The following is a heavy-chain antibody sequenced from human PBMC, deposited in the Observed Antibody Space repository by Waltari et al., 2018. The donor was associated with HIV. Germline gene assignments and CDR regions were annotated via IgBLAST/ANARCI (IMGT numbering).Heavy chain of an antibody. J-gene: IGHJ4*02. V-gene: IGHV3-74*01. Sequence: EVQLVESGGALVQPGGSLRLSCAASGFNFRGYWMHWIRQIPGKGLVWVSHISTDGSDTSYLESVKGRFTISRDNAKNTLYLQMNSLRVEDTAIYYCTRDLSTYGHEFDYWGQGTLVTVAS. CDR2: ISTDGSDT. CDR3: TRDLSTYGHEFDY. CDR1: GFNFRGYW. D-gene: IGHD3-16*01.